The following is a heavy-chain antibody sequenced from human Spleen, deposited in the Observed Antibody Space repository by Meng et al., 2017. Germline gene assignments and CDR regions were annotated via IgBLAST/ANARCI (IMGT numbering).Heavy chain of an antibody. J-gene: IGHJ2*01. CDR3: VFDSSGDWYFDL. Sequence: QVTLQQWGAGLLKPSGTLSLTCVVSGGSFSDYYWSWIRQPPGKGLEWIGEINHSGSTNYNPSLESRATISVDTSQNNLSLKLSSVTAADTAVYYCVFDSSGDWYFDLWGRGTLVTVSS. D-gene: IGHD3-22*01. CDR1: GGSFSDYY. CDR2: INHSGST. V-gene: IGHV4-34*01.